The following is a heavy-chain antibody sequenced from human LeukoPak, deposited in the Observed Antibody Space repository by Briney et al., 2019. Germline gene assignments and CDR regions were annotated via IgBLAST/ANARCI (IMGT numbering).Heavy chain of an antibody. CDR2: IYYSGST. Sequence: SETLSLTCTVSGGSISGYYWSWIRQPAGKGLEWIGYIYYSGSTNYNPSLKSRVTISVDTSKNQFSLKLSSVTAADTAVYYCARDRGPRYSSGWSFDYWGQGTLVTVSS. CDR3: ARDRGPRYSSGWSFDY. J-gene: IGHJ4*02. V-gene: IGHV4-59*01. D-gene: IGHD6-19*01. CDR1: GGSISGYY.